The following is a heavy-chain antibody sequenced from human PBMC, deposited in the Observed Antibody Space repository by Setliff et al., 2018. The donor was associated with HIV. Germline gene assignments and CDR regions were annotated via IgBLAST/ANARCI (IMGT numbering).Heavy chain of an antibody. CDR1: GFTFSNAW. CDR2: IKQDGSER. CDR3: AREDSSWYGSLDY. V-gene: IGHV3-7*05. D-gene: IGHD6-13*01. J-gene: IGHJ4*02. Sequence: GGSLRLSCAASGFTFSNAWMSWVRQAPGKGLEWVANIKQDGSERKYVDSVKGRFSISRDNAKNSMYLQMNSLRAEDMAVYYCAREDSSWYGSLDYWGQGTLVTVSS.